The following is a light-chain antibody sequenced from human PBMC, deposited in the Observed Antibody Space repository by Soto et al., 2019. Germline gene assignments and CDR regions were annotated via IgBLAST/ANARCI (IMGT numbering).Light chain of an antibody. V-gene: IGLV2-14*02. J-gene: IGLJ1*01. CDR2: EGS. Sequence: QSALTQPASVSGSPGQTITISCTGTSSDFGSYNLVSWYQQHPGKAPNLMIYEGSKRPSGVLNRFSASNSGNAAPPTISGLQAEDEADYYCRSYSRGSFYVFGTGSKVTVL. CDR3: RSYSRGSFYV. CDR1: SSDFGSYNL.